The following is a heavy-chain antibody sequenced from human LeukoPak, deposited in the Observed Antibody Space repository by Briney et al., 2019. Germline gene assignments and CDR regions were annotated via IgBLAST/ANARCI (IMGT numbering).Heavy chain of an antibody. J-gene: IGHJ4*02. CDR2: IGSAGTTI. CDR1: GFTFSDSF. D-gene: IGHD5-18*01. Sequence: GGSLRLSCAASGFTFSDSFMNWVRQAPGKGPQFVSSIGSAGTTIYYAGSVKGRFSISRDNAKNSLYLQMNSLRAEDTAVYYCVRDFGYSYGLDYWGQGTLVTVSS. V-gene: IGHV3-11*01. CDR3: VRDFGYSYGLDY.